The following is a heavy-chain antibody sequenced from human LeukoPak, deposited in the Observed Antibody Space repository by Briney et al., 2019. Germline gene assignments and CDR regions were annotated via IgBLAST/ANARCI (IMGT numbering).Heavy chain of an antibody. J-gene: IGHJ5*02. V-gene: IGHV3-30*18. CDR1: GFTFSSYG. CDR2: VSYDGSNK. D-gene: IGHD3-16*01. Sequence: GGSLRLSCAASGFTFSSYGMHWVRQAPGKGLEWVAVVSYDGSNKYYADSVKGRFTISRDNSKNTLYLQMNSLRAEDTAVYYCAKYDNWFDPWGQGTLVTVSS. CDR3: AKYDNWFDP.